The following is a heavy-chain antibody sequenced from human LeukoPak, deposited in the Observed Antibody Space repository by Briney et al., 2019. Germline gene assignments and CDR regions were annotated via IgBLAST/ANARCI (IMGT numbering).Heavy chain of an antibody. CDR2: INYSGST. D-gene: IGHD3-9*01. J-gene: IGHJ4*02. V-gene: IGHV4-59*01. CDR3: ATQTGYYNPFDN. Sequence: SETLSLTCTVSGGSISSYHWSWIRQPPGKGLEWIGYINYSGSTNYNPSLKSRVTISVDTSKNQFSLKLSSVTAADTAVYYCATQTGYYNPFDNWGQGTLVTVSS. CDR1: GGSISSYH.